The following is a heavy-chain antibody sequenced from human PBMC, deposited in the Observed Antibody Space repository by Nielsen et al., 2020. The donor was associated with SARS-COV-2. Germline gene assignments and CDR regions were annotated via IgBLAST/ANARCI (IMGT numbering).Heavy chain of an antibody. CDR2: IYYSGST. Sequence: SETLSLTCNVSGGSISPFYWSWIRQPPGKALEWIAYIYYSGSTNYNPSFKTRATISVDTSKKQLSLRLSSVTAADTAVYYCARHHPVAGDPAFDYWGQGTLVTVSS. CDR3: ARHHPVAGDPAFDY. J-gene: IGHJ4*02. V-gene: IGHV4-59*08. D-gene: IGHD6-19*01. CDR1: GGSISPFY.